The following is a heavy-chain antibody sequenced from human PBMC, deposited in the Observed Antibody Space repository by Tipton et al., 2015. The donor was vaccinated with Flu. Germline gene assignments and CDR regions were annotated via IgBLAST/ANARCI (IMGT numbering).Heavy chain of an antibody. CDR3: ASAKNAQSIAAAESAFDI. J-gene: IGHJ3*02. D-gene: IGHD6-13*01. Sequence: TLSLTCAVSGYSISSGYYWGWIRRPPGKGLEWIGSIYHSGSTYYNPSLKSRVTISVDTSKNQFSLKLSSVTAADTAVYYCASAKNAQSIAAAESAFDIWGQGTMVTVSS. V-gene: IGHV4-38-2*01. CDR1: GYSISSGYY. CDR2: IYHSGST.